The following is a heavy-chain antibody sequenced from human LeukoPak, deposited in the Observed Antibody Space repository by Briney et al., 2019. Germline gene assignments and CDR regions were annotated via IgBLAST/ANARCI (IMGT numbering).Heavy chain of an antibody. CDR1: GFTFSSYG. J-gene: IGHJ6*02. Sequence: GRSLRLSCAASGFTFSSYGMHWVRQAPGKGLDWVAVIWYDGSNKYYADSVKGRFTISRDNSKNTLYLQMNSLRAEDTAVYYCAREIYGDYYYYGMEVWGQGTTVTVSS. D-gene: IGHD4-17*01. V-gene: IGHV3-33*01. CDR2: IWYDGSNK. CDR3: AREIYGDYYYYGMEV.